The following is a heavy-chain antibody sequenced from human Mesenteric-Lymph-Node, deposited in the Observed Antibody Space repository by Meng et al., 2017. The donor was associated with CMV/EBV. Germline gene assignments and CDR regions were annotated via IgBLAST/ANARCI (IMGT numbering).Heavy chain of an antibody. CDR3: ARSPFITGMPSHYYDNSGYHYYFDY. D-gene: IGHD3-22*01. V-gene: IGHV1-2*02. CDR1: GYTFTGYY. Sequence: ASVKVSCKASGYTFTGYYMHWVRQAPGQGLEWMGWINPDSGATNYAQKFQGRVTMTRDTSISTAYMALSRLRSDDTAVYYCARSPFITGMPSHYYDNSGYHYYFDYWGQGSLVTVSS. J-gene: IGHJ4*02. CDR2: INPDSGAT.